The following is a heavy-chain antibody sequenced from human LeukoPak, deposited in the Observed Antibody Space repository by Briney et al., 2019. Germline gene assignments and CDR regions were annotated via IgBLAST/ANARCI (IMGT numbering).Heavy chain of an antibody. CDR1: GFTFSSYA. CDR3: AKDQAIFGVGGGY. Sequence: GGSLRLSCAAFGFTFSSYAMSWVRQAPGKGLEWVSAISGSGGSTYYADSVKGRFTISRDNSKNTLYLQMNSLRAEDTAVYYCAKDQAIFGVGGGYWGQGTLVTVSS. V-gene: IGHV3-23*01. J-gene: IGHJ4*02. D-gene: IGHD3-3*01. CDR2: ISGSGGST.